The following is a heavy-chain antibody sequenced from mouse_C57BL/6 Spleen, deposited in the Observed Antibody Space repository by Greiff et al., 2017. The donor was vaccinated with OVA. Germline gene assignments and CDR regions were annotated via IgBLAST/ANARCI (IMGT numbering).Heavy chain of an antibody. CDR1: GYTFTSYW. Sequence: VQLQQPGTELVKPGASVKLSCKASGYTFTSYWMHWVKQRPGQGLEWIGNINPSNGGTNYNEKFKSKATLTVDKSSSTAYRQLSSLTSEDSAVYDCARRDYGSSYVGAMDYWGQGTSVTVSA. CDR3: ARRDYGSSYVGAMDY. CDR2: INPSNGGT. D-gene: IGHD1-1*01. J-gene: IGHJ4*01. V-gene: IGHV1-53*01.